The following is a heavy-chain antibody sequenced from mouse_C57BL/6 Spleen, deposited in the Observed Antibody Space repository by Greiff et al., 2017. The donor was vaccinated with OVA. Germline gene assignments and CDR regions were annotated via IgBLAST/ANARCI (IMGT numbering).Heavy chain of an antibody. CDR1: GYTFTSYW. CDR2: IDPSDSYT. Sequence: QVQLQQSGAELVRPGTSVKLSCKASGYTFTSYWMHWVKQRPGQGLEWIGVIDPSDSYTNYNQKFKGKATLTVDTSSSTAYMQLSSLTSEDSAVYYCARSYDGYYFDYWGQGTTLTVSS. V-gene: IGHV1-59*01. J-gene: IGHJ2*01. CDR3: ARSYDGYYFDY. D-gene: IGHD2-3*01.